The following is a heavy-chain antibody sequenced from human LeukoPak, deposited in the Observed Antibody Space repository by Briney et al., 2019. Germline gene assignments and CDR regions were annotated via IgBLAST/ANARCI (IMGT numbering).Heavy chain of an antibody. CDR1: GFTFSSYA. CDR3: ARGAYCGGDCSPPGYYYYYYYMDV. D-gene: IGHD2-21*02. J-gene: IGHJ6*03. V-gene: IGHV3-64*01. CDR2: ISSNGGST. Sequence: GGSLRLSCAASGFTFSSYAMHWVRQAPGKGLEYVSAISSNGGSTYYANSVKGRFTISRDNSKNTLYLQMGSLRAEDMAVYYCARGAYCGGDCSPPGYYYYYYYMDVWGKGTTVTISS.